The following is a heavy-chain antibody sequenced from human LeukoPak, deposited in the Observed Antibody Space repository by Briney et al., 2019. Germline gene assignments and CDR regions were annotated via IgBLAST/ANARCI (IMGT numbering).Heavy chain of an antibody. CDR3: AKDPHHYSSSWYIDY. CDR1: GFTFSSYG. Sequence: PGGSLRLSCAASGFTFSSYGMHWVRQAPGKGLEWVAVISYDGSNKYYADSVKGRFTISRDNSKNTLYLQMNSLRAEDTAVYYCAKDPHHYSSSWYIDYWGQGTLVTVSS. CDR2: ISYDGSNK. J-gene: IGHJ4*02. V-gene: IGHV3-30*18. D-gene: IGHD6-13*01.